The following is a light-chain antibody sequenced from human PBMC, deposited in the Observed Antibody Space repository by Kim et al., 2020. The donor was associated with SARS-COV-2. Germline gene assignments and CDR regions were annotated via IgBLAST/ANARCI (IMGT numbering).Light chain of an antibody. V-gene: IGLV3-19*01. J-gene: IGLJ2*01. Sequence: SSELTQDPAVSVALGQTVRITCQGDSLRTYYASWYQQKPGQAPILVIYGKNNRPSGIPDRFSGSSSGNTASLTVTGAQAVDEADYYCNSRDKSGDHVVFGGGTQLTVL. CDR3: NSRDKSGDHVV. CDR1: SLRTYY. CDR2: GKN.